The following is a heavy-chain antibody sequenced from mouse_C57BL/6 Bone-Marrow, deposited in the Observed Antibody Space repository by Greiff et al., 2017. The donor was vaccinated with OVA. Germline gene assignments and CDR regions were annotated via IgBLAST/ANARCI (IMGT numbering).Heavy chain of an antibody. CDR1: GYTFTSYW. Sequence: QVQLQQPGAELVKPGASVKMSCKASGYTFTSYWINWVKQRPGQGLEWIGDIYTGSGSTNYNEKFKSKATLTVDKSSSTAYMQLSSLTSEDSTVNYCATNSSGVPYYFDYWGQGTTLTVSS. CDR3: ATNSSGVPYYFDY. D-gene: IGHD3-2*02. J-gene: IGHJ2*01. CDR2: IYTGSGST. V-gene: IGHV1-55*01.